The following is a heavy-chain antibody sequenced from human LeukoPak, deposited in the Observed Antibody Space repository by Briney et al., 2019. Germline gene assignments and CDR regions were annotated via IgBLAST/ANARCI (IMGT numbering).Heavy chain of an antibody. CDR3: ASSYGDNAFDI. Sequence: SETLSLTCTVSGGSISSYYWSWIRQPPGKGLEWTGYIYYSGSTNYNPSLKSRVTISVDTSKNQFSLKLSSVTAADTAVYYCASSYGDNAFDIWGQGTMVTVSS. J-gene: IGHJ3*02. D-gene: IGHD4-17*01. CDR1: GGSISSYY. CDR2: IYYSGST. V-gene: IGHV4-59*01.